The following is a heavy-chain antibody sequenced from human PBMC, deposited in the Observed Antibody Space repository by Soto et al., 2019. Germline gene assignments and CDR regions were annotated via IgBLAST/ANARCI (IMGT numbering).Heavy chain of an antibody. CDR2: ISVDGGDT. V-gene: IGHV3-74*01. J-gene: IGHJ4*02. Sequence: GGSLRLSCAASGFTLSDYWMHWVRQVPGKGLLWVSRISVDGGDTTYADSVKGRFTISRDNAKNALYLQMNSLRAEDTAVYYCARAFRCVGGDACYSPFDYWGQGTLVTVST. D-gene: IGHD2-15*01. CDR1: GFTLSDYW. CDR3: ARAFRCVGGDACYSPFDY.